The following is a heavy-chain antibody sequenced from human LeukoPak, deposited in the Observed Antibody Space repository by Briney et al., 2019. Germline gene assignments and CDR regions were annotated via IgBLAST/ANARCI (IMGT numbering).Heavy chain of an antibody. CDR3: ARDLKLYGSGDLDY. V-gene: IGHV3-30*04. CDR1: GFTFSSYA. CDR2: ISYDGSNK. J-gene: IGHJ4*02. D-gene: IGHD3-10*01. Sequence: GGSLRLSCAASGFTFSSYAMHWVRQAPGKGLEWVAVISYDGSNKYYADSVKGRFTISRDNSKNTLYLQMNSLRAEDTAVYYCARDLKLYGSGDLDYWGQGTLVTVSS.